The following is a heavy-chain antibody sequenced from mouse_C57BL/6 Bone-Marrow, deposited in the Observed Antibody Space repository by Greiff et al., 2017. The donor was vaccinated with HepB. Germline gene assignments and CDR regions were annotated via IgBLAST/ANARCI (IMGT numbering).Heavy chain of an antibody. CDR2: IYPGSGNT. Sequence: VQLQQSGAELVRPGASVKLSCKASGYTFTDYYINWVKQRPGQGLEWIARIYPGSGNTYYNEKFKGKATLTAEKSSSTAYMQLSSLTSEDSAVYFCARKWDYFDYWGQGTTLTVSS. CDR1: GYTFTDYY. J-gene: IGHJ2*01. CDR3: ARKWDYFDY. V-gene: IGHV1-76*01.